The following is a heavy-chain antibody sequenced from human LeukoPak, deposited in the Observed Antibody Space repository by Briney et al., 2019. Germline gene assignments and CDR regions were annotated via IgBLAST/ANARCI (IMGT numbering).Heavy chain of an antibody. CDR2: ISYDGSNK. V-gene: IGHV3-30*18. Sequence: PGGSLRLSCAASGFTFSSYGMHWVRQAPGKGLEWVAVISYDGSNKYYADSVKGRFTISGDNSKNTLYLQMNSLRAEDTAVYYCAKDSYAHFDYWGQGTLVTVSS. CDR1: GFTFSSYG. CDR3: AKDSYAHFDY. J-gene: IGHJ4*02.